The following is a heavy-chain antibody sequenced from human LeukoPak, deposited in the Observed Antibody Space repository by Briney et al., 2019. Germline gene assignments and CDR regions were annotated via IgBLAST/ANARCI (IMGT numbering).Heavy chain of an antibody. V-gene: IGHV3-9*01. CDR1: APWVDASG. CDR3: AKDLRRSFYYDDYMDV. D-gene: IGHD3-16*01. J-gene: IGHJ6*03. Sequence: LRGGCLSPSWALAAPWVDASGTGSVRPVAGKGLEWVAAISWNIGSTVYAASVKGRFTNSRDSANNSLFLQMDNLRPGDTALYYSAKDLRRSFYYDDYMDVWGKGTMVTVAS. CDR2: ISWNIGST.